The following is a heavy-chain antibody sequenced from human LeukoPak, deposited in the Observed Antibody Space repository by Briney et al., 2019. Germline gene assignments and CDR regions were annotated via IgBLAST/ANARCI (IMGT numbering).Heavy chain of an antibody. Sequence: ASVKVSCKASGYTFTGYYMHWVRQAPGQRLEWMGWINPNSGGTNYAKKFQGRVTMTRDTSISTAYMELSRLRSDDTAVYYCARWVIAPAGYYMDVWGKGTTVTVSS. CDR3: ARWVIAPAGYYMDV. V-gene: IGHV1-2*02. D-gene: IGHD3-22*01. CDR1: GYTFTGYY. CDR2: INPNSGGT. J-gene: IGHJ6*03.